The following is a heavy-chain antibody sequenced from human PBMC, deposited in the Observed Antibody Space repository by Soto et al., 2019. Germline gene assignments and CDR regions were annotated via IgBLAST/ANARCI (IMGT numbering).Heavy chain of an antibody. V-gene: IGHV3-7*04. Sequence: EVQLVESGGTLVQPGGSLRLACAASGFTFSNYYMAWVRQAPGKGLEWVANIQQDGRENYYVDSMKGRFTISRDNAKNLLYLQMNSLRGEDTAVYFCARDAEYSGYDVGLDYWGQGTLVTVSS. D-gene: IGHD5-12*01. J-gene: IGHJ4*02. CDR3: ARDAEYSGYDVGLDY. CDR1: GFTFSNYY. CDR2: IQQDGREN.